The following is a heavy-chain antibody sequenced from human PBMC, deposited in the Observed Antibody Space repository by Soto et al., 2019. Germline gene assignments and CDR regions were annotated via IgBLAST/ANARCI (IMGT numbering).Heavy chain of an antibody. CDR3: ARDSLALFDS. D-gene: IGHD5-12*01. CDR2: IYSSGST. CDR1: DGSVSSGSYY. J-gene: IGHJ4*02. V-gene: IGHV4-61*01. Sequence: KASETLSLTCTVSDGSVSSGSYYWTWIRQPPGKGLEWIGYIYSSGSTLYNPSLKSRVIISVDTSMNQFSLKPSSVTAADTAVYYCARDSLALFDSWGQGTLVTVSS.